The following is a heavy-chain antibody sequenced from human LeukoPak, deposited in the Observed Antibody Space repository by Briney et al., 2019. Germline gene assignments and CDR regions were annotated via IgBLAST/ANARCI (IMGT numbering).Heavy chain of an antibody. CDR3: ATYSGTYRDN. V-gene: IGHV3-21*01. CDR1: GFTFSSYN. CDR2: ITSGSTYI. Sequence: GGSLRLSCAASGFTFSSYNMNWVRQAPGKRLEWVSSITSGSTYIFYADSVKGRFTISRDNAKNSLFLQMNGLRAEDTAVYYCATYSGTYRDNWGQGTLVTVSS. D-gene: IGHD1-26*01. J-gene: IGHJ4*02.